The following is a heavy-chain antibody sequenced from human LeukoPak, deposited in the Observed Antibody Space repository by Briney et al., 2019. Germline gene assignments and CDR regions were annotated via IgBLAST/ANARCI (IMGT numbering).Heavy chain of an antibody. CDR1: GGSISSSSYY. CDR2: FYYSGST. CDR3: ARNPRSGYFPHYHYYGMDV. D-gene: IGHD3-3*01. J-gene: IGHJ6*02. V-gene: IGHV4-39*01. Sequence: SETLSLTCTVSGGSISSSSYYWGWIRQSPGKGLEWIGSFYYSGSTYYNPSLKSRVTISVDTSKNQFSLKLSSVTAADTAVYYCARNPRSGYFPHYHYYGMDVWGQGTTVTVSS.